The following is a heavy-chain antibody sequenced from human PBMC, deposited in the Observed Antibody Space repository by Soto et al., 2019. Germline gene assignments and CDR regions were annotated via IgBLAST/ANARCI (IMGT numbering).Heavy chain of an antibody. D-gene: IGHD6-6*01. CDR3: ASARRGSSSSESFDY. J-gene: IGHJ4*02. V-gene: IGHV1-69*13. CDR1: GGTFSSYA. CDR2: IIPIFGTA. Sequence: GASVKVSCKASGGTFSSYAISWVRQAPGQGLEWMGGIIPIFGTANYAQKFQGRVTITADESTSTAYMELSSLRSEDTAVYYCASARRGSSSSESFDYWGQGTLVTVSS.